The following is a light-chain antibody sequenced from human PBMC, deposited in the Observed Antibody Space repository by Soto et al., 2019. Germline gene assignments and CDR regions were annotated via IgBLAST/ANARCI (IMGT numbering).Light chain of an antibody. J-gene: IGLJ1*01. CDR3: SSYTGSSTHV. CDR1: SSDIGAFTF. V-gene: IGLV2-14*03. Sequence: QSALTQPASVSGSPGQSITISCTGTSSDIGAFTFVSWYQQHPGKVPKLMIFDVNRRPSGVSDRFSGSKSGNTASLTISGLQAEDEADYYCSSYTGSSTHVFGSGTKVTVL. CDR2: DVN.